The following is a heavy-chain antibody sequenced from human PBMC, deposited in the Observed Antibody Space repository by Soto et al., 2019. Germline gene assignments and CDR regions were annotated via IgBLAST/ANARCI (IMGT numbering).Heavy chain of an antibody. J-gene: IGHJ3*02. V-gene: IGHV3-23*01. CDR1: GFTFSTFA. CDR2: INGSGAST. D-gene: IGHD3-10*01. CDR3: AKSPRWFGESDAFDI. Sequence: EVELLESGGGVVQPGGSLRLSCAASGFTFSTFAMSWVRQAPGKGLAWASDINGSGASTYYADSVKGRFTISRDNSKNTLYVQMNSLRADDTAVYYCAKSPRWFGESDAFDIWGQGTMVTVSS.